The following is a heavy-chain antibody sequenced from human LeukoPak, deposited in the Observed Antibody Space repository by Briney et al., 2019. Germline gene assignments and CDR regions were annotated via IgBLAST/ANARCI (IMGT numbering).Heavy chain of an antibody. D-gene: IGHD3-3*01. J-gene: IGHJ6*03. Sequence: GGSLRLACAASGFIFSTYGIHWVRQAPGKGLEWVAVISYDGSNKYYADSVKGRFTISRDNSKNTLYLQMNSLRAEDTAVYYCARDSRITIFGVVIYYYYYYMDVWGKGTTVTVSS. V-gene: IGHV3-30*19. CDR2: ISYDGSNK. CDR3: ARDSRITIFGVVIYYYYYYMDV. CDR1: GFIFSTYG.